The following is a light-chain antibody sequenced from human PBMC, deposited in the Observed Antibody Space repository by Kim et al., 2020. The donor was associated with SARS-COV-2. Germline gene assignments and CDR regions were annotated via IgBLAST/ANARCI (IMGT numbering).Light chain of an antibody. CDR3: QQRNNWPPVT. Sequence: EIVLTRSPATLSLSPGERATLSCRASQSVDRYLAWYQQKPGQAPRLLIYDASNRATGIPARFTGSGSGTDFTLTISSLEPEDFAVYYCQQRNNWPPVTFGQGTRLEIK. CDR2: DAS. CDR1: QSVDRY. V-gene: IGKV3-11*01. J-gene: IGKJ5*01.